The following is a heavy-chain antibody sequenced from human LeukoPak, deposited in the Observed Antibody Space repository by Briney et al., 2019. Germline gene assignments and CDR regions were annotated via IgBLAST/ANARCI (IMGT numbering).Heavy chain of an antibody. V-gene: IGHV3-30*04. D-gene: IGHD3-16*01. CDR3: AKAPRFGDHAAEYLYYYMDV. CDR1: GFTFSSYA. CDR2: ISYDGSNK. Sequence: GRSLRLSCAASGFTFSSYAMHWVRQAPGKGLEWVAVISYDGSNKYYADSVKGRFTISRDNSKNTLYVQMNSLRVDDTAVYYCAKAPRFGDHAAEYLYYYMDVWGKGTTVTVSS. J-gene: IGHJ6*03.